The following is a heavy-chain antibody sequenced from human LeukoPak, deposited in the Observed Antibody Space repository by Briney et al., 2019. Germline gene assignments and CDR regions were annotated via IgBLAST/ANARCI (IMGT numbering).Heavy chain of an antibody. Sequence: PGGSLRLSCAASGFTVSSNYMSWVRQAPGKGLEWVSAIGGSGDNTYYADSVKGRFTISRDNSNNTLYLQMNSLRAEDTAVYSCAKVQRGSGYNMDFDFWGQGTLVTVSS. J-gene: IGHJ4*02. CDR2: IGGSGDNT. V-gene: IGHV3-23*01. CDR3: AKVQRGSGYNMDFDF. D-gene: IGHD3-22*01. CDR1: GFTVSSNY.